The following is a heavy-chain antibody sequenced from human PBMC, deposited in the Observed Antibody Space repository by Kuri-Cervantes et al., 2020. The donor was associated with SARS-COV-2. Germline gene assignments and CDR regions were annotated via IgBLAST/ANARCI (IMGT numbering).Heavy chain of an antibody. D-gene: IGHD2-15*01. J-gene: IGHJ6*02. CDR2: IYSGGST. CDR3: ARDLICSTCDTPDYYGMDV. Sequence: GESLKISWAASGFPVASNYINWVRQAPEKGLEWVSSIYSGGSTHYAESLKGRFTISRDTSKNTVYLQMNSLRGEDTGVYYCARDLICSTCDTPDYYGMDVWGQGTTVTVSS. V-gene: IGHV3-66*01. CDR1: GFPVASNY.